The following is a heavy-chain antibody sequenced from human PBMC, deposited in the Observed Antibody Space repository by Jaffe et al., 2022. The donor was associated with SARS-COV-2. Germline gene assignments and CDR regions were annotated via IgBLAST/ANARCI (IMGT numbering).Heavy chain of an antibody. Sequence: EVQLMESGGDLVQPGGSLRLSCAASGFTFSGNAMIWVRQAPGKGLEWVSTISGSGGSTNYADSVKGRFTISRDNSKNTLYLQMSSLRAEDTAVYYCAKGFDTRGYHQGIFDYWGQGTLVTVSS. D-gene: IGHD3-22*01. CDR2: ISGSGGST. V-gene: IGHV3-23*01. CDR3: AKGFDTRGYHQGIFDY. J-gene: IGHJ4*02. CDR1: GFTFSGNA.